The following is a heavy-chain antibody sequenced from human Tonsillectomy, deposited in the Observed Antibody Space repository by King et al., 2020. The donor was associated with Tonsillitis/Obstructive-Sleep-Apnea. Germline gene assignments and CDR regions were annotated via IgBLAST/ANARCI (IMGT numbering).Heavy chain of an antibody. D-gene: IGHD2-2*01. CDR1: GFTFDDYA. Sequence: VQLVESGGGLVQPGRSLRLSCAGSGFTFDDYAIHWVRQAPGKGLEWVSGISWNSGNIVYADSVRGRFTISRDNAKKSLYLQMNSLRAEDTALSYCANDSSGGQYQLLSGYFQHWGRGPLVPVPS. V-gene: IGHV3-9*01. CDR2: ISWNSGNI. J-gene: IGHJ1*01. CDR3: ANDSSGGQYQLLSGYFQH.